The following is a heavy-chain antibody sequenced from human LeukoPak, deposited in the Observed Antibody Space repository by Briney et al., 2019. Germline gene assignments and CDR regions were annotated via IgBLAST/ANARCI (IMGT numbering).Heavy chain of an antibody. V-gene: IGHV3-21*01. Sequence: GGSLRLSCTASGFTFSTYGMHWLRQAPGKGLEWVSAISGRGISAYYADSVKGRFTISRDNAKNSLYLQMNSLRAEDTAVYYCARGPAASGYYDSRGRNGYFDYWGQGTLVTVSS. CDR2: ISGRGISA. CDR3: ARGPAASGYYDSRGRNGYFDY. CDR1: GFTFSTYG. D-gene: IGHD3-22*01. J-gene: IGHJ4*02.